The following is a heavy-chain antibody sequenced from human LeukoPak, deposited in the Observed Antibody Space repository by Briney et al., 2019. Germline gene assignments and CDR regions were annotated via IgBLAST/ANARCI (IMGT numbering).Heavy chain of an antibody. J-gene: IGHJ4*02. D-gene: IGHD6-19*01. CDR1: GYTFTTYY. CDR2: INPSGGST. CDR3: ARGDSSGWYRSYYFDY. V-gene: IGHV1-46*01. Sequence: ASVKVSCKASGYTFTTYYMHRVRQAPGQGLEWMGIINPSGGSTTYAQKFQGRVTMTRDTSTSTVYMELSSLRSEDTAVYYCARGDSSGWYRSYYFDYWGQGTLVTVSS.